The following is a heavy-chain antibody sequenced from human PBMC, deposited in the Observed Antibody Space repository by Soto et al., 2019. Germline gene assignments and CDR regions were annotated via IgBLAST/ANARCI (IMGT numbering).Heavy chain of an antibody. Sequence: ASVKVSCKASGYTFTGYYMHWVRQAPGQGLEWMGWINPNSGGTNYAQKFQGWVTMTRDTSISTAYMELSRLGSDDTAVYYCARDPHPYCGSDCNDYYGMDVWGQGTTVTVSS. CDR1: GYTFTGYY. V-gene: IGHV1-2*04. D-gene: IGHD2-21*02. J-gene: IGHJ6*02. CDR3: ARDPHPYCGSDCNDYYGMDV. CDR2: INPNSGGT.